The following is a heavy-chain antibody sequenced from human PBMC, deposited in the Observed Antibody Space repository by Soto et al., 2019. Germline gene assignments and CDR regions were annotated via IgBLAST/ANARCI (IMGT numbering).Heavy chain of an antibody. J-gene: IGHJ6*02. Sequence: SGPTLVNPTPTLTLTCTFSGFSLSTSGMCVSWIRQPPGKALEWLALIDWDDDKYYSTSLKTRLTISKDTSKNQVVLTMTNMDPVDTATYYCARTEVTTNYYYGMDVWGQGTTVTVSS. CDR1: GFSLSTSGMC. CDR3: ARTEVTTNYYYGMDV. D-gene: IGHD2-21*02. V-gene: IGHV2-70*01. CDR2: IDWDDDK.